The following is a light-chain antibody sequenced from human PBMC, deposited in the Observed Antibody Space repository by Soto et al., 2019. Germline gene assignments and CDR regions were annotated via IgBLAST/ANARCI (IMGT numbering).Light chain of an antibody. J-gene: IGKJ1*01. CDR2: GAS. CDR1: QSVSSSY. CDR3: QQSVT. Sequence: EIVLTQSPGTLSLSPGERATLSCRASQSVSSSYLAWYQQKPGQAPRLLIYGASSRATGIPDRFSGSGSGTDFPLTISRLEPEDFAVYYCQQSVTFGQGTKVEIK. V-gene: IGKV3-20*01.